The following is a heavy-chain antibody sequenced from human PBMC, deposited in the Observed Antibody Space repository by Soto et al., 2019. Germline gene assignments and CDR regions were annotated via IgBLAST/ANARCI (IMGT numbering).Heavy chain of an antibody. D-gene: IGHD3-22*01. CDR2: ISAYNGNA. CDR1: GYTFTSYG. V-gene: IGHV1-18*04. Sequence: QVQLVQSGAEVKKPGASVRVSCKASGYTFTSYGISWVRQAPGQGLEWMGWISAYNGNANYAQKLQGRVTMTTDTSTSRAYMELRSLRSDDTAVYYCARDFSQSSSGYYFNDAFDIWGQGTMFTVSS. CDR3: ARDFSQSSSGYYFNDAFDI. J-gene: IGHJ3*02.